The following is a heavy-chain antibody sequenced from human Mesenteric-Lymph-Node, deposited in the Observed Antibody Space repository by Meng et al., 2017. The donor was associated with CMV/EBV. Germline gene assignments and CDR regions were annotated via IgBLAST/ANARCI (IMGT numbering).Heavy chain of an antibody. Sequence: GESLKISCAASGFTFDDYGMTWVRQAPGQGLEWVSIVYKSGNTYSADSVKGRFTISRDNSKNTLYLQMNSLRAEDTAVYHCARPPRRAIAAQYWGQGTLVTVSS. CDR3: ARPPRRAIAAQY. J-gene: IGHJ4*02. D-gene: IGHD6-6*01. CDR1: GFTFDDYG. V-gene: IGHV3-66*02. CDR2: VYKSGNT.